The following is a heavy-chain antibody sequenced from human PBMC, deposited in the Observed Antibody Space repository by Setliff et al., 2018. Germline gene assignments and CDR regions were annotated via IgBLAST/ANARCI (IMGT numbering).Heavy chain of an antibody. CDR3: ARDQWVRSPPLYFSYSMDV. CDR1: GESFSNNY. J-gene: IGHJ6*02. D-gene: IGHD5-12*01. CDR2: SNHGGST. Sequence: SETLSLTCSVSGESFSNNYWSWIRQTPGKGLEWIGESNHGGSTTYHPSLKSRLTMSLDTSKNQFSLKLTSMTAADTAVYYCARDQWVRSPPLYFSYSMDVWGQGTTVTVSS. V-gene: IGHV4-34*01.